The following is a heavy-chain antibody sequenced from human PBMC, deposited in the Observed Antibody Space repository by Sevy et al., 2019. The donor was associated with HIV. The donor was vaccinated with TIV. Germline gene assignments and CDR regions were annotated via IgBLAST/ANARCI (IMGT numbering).Heavy chain of an antibody. CDR3: ARRRDGYNRDAFNI. Sequence: GGSLRLSCAGSGFTFSSYAMSWVRQAPGKGLEWVSFISGSGGSTYYADSVKGRFTISRDNSKNTFYLQMNSLRAEDTAVYYCARRRDGYNRDAFNIWGQGTMVTVSS. J-gene: IGHJ3*02. CDR1: GFTFSSYA. D-gene: IGHD5-12*01. CDR2: ISGSGGST. V-gene: IGHV3-23*01.